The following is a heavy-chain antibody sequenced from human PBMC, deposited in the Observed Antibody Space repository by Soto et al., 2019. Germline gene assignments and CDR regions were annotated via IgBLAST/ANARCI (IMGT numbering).Heavy chain of an antibody. CDR1: GFTFSSYA. D-gene: IGHD3-16*01. CDR3: ARSERLGESLDY. J-gene: IGHJ4*02. Sequence: GGSLRLSCAASGFTFSSYAMSWVRQAPGTGLEWVSYISSSGSTIYYADSVKGRFTISRDNAKNSLYLQMNSLRAEDTAVYYCARSERLGESLDYWGQGTLVTVSS. V-gene: IGHV3-48*03. CDR2: ISSSGSTI.